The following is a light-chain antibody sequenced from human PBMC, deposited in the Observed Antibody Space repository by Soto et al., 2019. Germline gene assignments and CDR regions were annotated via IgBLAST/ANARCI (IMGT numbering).Light chain of an antibody. CDR1: HSVGSS. V-gene: IGKV3-11*01. CDR3: LQRGNWPPT. J-gene: IGKJ1*01. Sequence: EIVLTQSPGTLSLSPGERASLSCRASHSVGSSLGWYQQKPGQAPSLLIYDASKRATGIPARFVGSGSGTDFTLTISSLEPEDFAVYYCLQRGNWPPTFGQGTKVDIK. CDR2: DAS.